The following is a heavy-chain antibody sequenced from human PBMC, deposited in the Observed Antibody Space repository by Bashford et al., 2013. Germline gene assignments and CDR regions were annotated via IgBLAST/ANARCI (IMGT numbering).Heavy chain of an antibody. D-gene: IGHD1-1*01. V-gene: IGHV4-34*01. Sequence: SSETLSLTCAVYGGSFSGYYWSWIRQPPGKGLEWIGEINHSGSTNYNPSLKSRVTISVDTSKNQFSLKLSSVTAADTAVYYCARVGSGPYKRASRPPRANHYFDYVGPGNPGHRLL. CDR3: ARVGSGPYKRASRPPRANHYFDY. CDR1: GGSFSGYY. CDR2: INHSGST. J-gene: IGHJ4*02.